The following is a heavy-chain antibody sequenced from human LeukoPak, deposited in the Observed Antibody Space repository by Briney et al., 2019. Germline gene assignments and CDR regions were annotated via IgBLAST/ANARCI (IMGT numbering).Heavy chain of an antibody. J-gene: IGHJ4*02. CDR1: GFTFRSYG. CDR2: ISYDGSNE. V-gene: IGHV3-30*03. D-gene: IGHD3-22*01. CDR3: ARGVPDYYDRSAYSPRPFDY. Sequence: GGSLRLSCAASGFTFRSYGMHWVRQAPGKGLEWVAIISYDGSNEYHADSVKGRFSISRDNTKGSLFLQLNSLRAEDTAVYYCARGVPDYYDRSAYSPRPFDYWGQGTLVTVSS.